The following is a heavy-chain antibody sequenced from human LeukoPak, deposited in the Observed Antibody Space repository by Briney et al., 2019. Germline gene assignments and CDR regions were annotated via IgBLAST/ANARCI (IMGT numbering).Heavy chain of an antibody. V-gene: IGHV3-21*01. Sequence: GGSLRLSCAASGFTFNDYTMTWVRQAPGKGLEWVSSITGDCNNKFYADSVKGRFTISRDNAQNSLFLELNSLRGEDTAVYYCARERNFYYFDCWVQGALVTDCS. D-gene: IGHD3-3*01. J-gene: IGHJ4*02. CDR2: ITGDCNNK. CDR3: ARERNFYYFDC. CDR1: GFTFNDYT.